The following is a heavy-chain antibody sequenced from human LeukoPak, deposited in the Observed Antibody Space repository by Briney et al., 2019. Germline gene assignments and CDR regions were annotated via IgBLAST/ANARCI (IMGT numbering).Heavy chain of an antibody. CDR1: GATCDRSA. D-gene: IGHD6-19*01. Sequence: GGSLRLSCKVTGATCDRSAMHWVRQAAGKGLEWVAVIAYDGRNAYYGDSVRGRFIISRDNAKKSLYLQMNSLRADDTAVYYCARDVESGWSNDYYYGMDVWGLGTTVIVSS. CDR3: ARDVESGWSNDYYYGMDV. J-gene: IGHJ6*02. CDR2: IAYDGRNA. V-gene: IGHV3-30*03.